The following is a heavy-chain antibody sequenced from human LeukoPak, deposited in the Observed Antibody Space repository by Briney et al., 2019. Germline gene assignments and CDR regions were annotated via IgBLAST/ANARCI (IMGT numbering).Heavy chain of an antibody. CDR1: GGSASSGSYY. V-gene: IGHV4-61*01. CDR2: IYYSGST. D-gene: IGHD5-18*01. CDR3: AREASGYSYAPGLDY. Sequence: PSETLSLTCTVSGGSASSGSYYWSWIRQPPGKGLEWIGYIYYSGSTNYNPSLKSRVTISVDTSKNQFSLKLSSVTAADTAVYYCAREASGYSYAPGLDYWGQGTLVTVSS. J-gene: IGHJ4*02.